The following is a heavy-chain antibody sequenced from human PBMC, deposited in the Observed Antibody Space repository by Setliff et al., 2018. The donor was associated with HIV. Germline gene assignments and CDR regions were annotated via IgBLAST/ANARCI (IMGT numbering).Heavy chain of an antibody. CDR1: GFSRSNTRMG. D-gene: IGHD3-3*01. V-gene: IGHV2-26*01. J-gene: IGHJ4*02. CDR2: IFPNDEK. Sequence: SGPTLVNPTETLTLTCTVSGFSRSNTRMGVSWIRQPPGKALEWLAHIFPNDEKSYSASLKSRVTISEDTSKSQVVLTMTNMDPLDTATYFCARYNFRRGYWDYFDYWGQGTQVTVSS. CDR3: ARYNFRRGYWDYFDY.